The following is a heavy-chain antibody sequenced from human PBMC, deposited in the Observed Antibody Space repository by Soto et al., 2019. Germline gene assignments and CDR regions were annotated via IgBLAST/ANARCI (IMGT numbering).Heavy chain of an antibody. CDR2: INAGNGNT. Sequence: ALVKLSCKASGYTFTGYAMHWVRQAPGQRLEWMGWINAGNGNTKYSQKFQGRVTITRDTSASTAYMELSSLRSEDTAVYYCARGVVVVAATVRYYYYYMDVWGKGTTVTVSS. J-gene: IGHJ6*03. CDR1: GYTFTGYA. D-gene: IGHD2-15*01. V-gene: IGHV1-3*01. CDR3: ARGVVVVAATVRYYYYYMDV.